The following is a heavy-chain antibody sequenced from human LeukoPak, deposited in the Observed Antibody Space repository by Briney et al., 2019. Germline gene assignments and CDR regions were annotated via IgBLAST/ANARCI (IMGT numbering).Heavy chain of an antibody. CDR1: GFTFSSYG. V-gene: IGHV3-30*18. CDR2: ISYDGSSK. CDR3: AKDFYGSGSSFDY. D-gene: IGHD3-10*01. J-gene: IGHJ4*02. Sequence: PGRSLRLSCAASGFTFSSYGMHWVRQAPGKGLEWVAVISYDGSSKYYADSVKGRFTISRDNSKNTLYLQMNSLRAEDTAVYYCAKDFYGSGSSFDYWGQGTLVTVSS.